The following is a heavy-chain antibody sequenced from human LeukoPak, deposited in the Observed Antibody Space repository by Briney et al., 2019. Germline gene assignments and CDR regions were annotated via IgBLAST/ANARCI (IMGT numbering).Heavy chain of an antibody. CDR2: ISSSGSTI. D-gene: IGHD5-18*01. Sequence: GGSLRLFCAASGFPFSSYEMNWIRQAPGKGLEWVSYISSSGSTIYYADSVKRRFTISRDNAKNSLYLQMNSLRAEDMALYYCAKDDEYSYGSDYWGQGTLVTVSS. CDR3: AKDDEYSYGSDY. J-gene: IGHJ4*02. CDR1: GFPFSSYE. V-gene: IGHV3-48*03.